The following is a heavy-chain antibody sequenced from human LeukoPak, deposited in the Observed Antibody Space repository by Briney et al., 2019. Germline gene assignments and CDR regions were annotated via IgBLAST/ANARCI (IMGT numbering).Heavy chain of an antibody. J-gene: IGHJ6*02. CDR1: GGSISSGGYY. CDR3: ARDRGRKTTVVTTYYGMDV. V-gene: IGHV4-31*03. Sequence: SETLSLTCTVSGGSISSGGYYGSWIRQHPGKGLEWIGYIYYSGSTYYNPSLKSRVTISVDTSKNQFSLKLSSVTAADTAVYYCARDRGRKTTVVTTYYGMDVWGQGTTVTVSS. D-gene: IGHD4-17*01. CDR2: IYYSGST.